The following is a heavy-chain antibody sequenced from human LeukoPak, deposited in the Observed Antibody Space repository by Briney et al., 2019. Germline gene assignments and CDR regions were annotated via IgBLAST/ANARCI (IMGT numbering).Heavy chain of an antibody. CDR1: GFTFSSYG. CDR3: AKDPGTYYYYYMDV. CDR2: ISGSGGNT. V-gene: IGHV3-23*01. J-gene: IGHJ6*03. Sequence: GGPLRLSCAASGFTFSSYGMSWVRQAPGKGLEWVSAISGSGGNTYYADSVKGRFTISRDNSKNTLYLQMNSLRAEDTAIYYCAKDPGTYYYYYMDVWGKGITVTVSS.